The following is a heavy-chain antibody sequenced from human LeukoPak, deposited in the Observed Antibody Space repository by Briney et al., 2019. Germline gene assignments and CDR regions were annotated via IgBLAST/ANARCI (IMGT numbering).Heavy chain of an antibody. D-gene: IGHD5-24*01. CDR3: ARAEVEGPPLGI. Sequence: SETLSLTCTVSGGSISNYYWSWIRQPPGKGLEWIGYIYSSGSTNYNPSLKSRVTISVDTSKNQFSLKLRSVTAADTAVYYCARAEVEGPPLGIWGQGTMVTVSS. J-gene: IGHJ3*02. CDR1: GGSISNYY. V-gene: IGHV4-59*01. CDR2: IYSSGST.